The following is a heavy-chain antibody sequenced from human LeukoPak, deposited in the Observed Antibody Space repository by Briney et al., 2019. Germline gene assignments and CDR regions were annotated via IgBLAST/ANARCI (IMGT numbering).Heavy chain of an antibody. D-gene: IGHD2-15*01. J-gene: IGHJ6*02. CDR1: GDSVSSNSAA. Sequence: SQTLSLTCAISGDSVSSNSAAWNWIRQSPSRGLEWLGRTYYRSEWYNDYAVSVKSRITINPDTSKNQFSLQLNSVTPEDTAVYYCARTATEDYYYYYGMDVWGQGTTVTVSS. CDR3: ARTATEDYYYYYGMDV. V-gene: IGHV6-1*01. CDR2: TYYRSEWYN.